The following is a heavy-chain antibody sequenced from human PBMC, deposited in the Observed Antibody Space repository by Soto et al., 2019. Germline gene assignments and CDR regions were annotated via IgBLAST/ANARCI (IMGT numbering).Heavy chain of an antibody. CDR3: ASYRGSGSYFDY. V-gene: IGHV4-59*01. CDR2: IYYSGST. Sequence: SETLSLTCTVSGGSISSYYWSWIRQPPGKGLEWIGYIYYSGSTNYNPSLKSRVTISVDTSKNQFSLKLSSVTAADTAVYYCASYRGSGSYFDYWGQGTLVTVSS. CDR1: GGSISSYY. J-gene: IGHJ4*02. D-gene: IGHD3-10*01.